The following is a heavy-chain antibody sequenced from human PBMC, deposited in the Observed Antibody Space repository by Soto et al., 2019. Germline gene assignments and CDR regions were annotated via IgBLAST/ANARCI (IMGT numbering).Heavy chain of an antibody. CDR3: ARSCSGGSCYPLDRGPFDY. D-gene: IGHD2-15*01. CDR1: GGSFSGYY. V-gene: IGHV4-34*01. J-gene: IGHJ4*02. Sequence: QVQLQQWGAGLLKPSETLSLTCAVYGGSFSGYYWSWIRPPPGKGLEWIGEINHSGSTNYNPSLKSRVTISVDSSKNPFSLKLSSVTAADTAVYYCARSCSGGSCYPLDRGPFDYWGQGTLVTVSS. CDR2: INHSGST.